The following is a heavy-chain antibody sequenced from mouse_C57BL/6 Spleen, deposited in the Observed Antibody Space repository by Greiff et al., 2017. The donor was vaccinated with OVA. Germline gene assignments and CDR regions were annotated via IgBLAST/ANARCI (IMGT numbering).Heavy chain of an antibody. J-gene: IGHJ1*03. D-gene: IGHD1-1*01. CDR3: ARFGLTTVVAPYFDV. Sequence: QVQLQQPGAELVKPGASVKLSCKASGYTFTSYWMHWVKQRPGRGLEWIGRIDPNRGGTKYNEKFKSKATLTVDKPSSTTYMQLSSLTSEYSAFYYCARFGLTTVVAPYFDVWGTGTTVTVSS. CDR1: GYTFTSYW. CDR2: IDPNRGGT. V-gene: IGHV1-72*01.